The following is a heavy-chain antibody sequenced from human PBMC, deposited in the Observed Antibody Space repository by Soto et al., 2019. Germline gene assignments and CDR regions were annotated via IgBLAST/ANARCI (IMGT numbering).Heavy chain of an antibody. D-gene: IGHD1-7*01. CDR3: ARPDGELGLTSSTFDY. J-gene: IGHJ4*02. Sequence: PGGSLRLSCAASGFTFSIYAMTWVRQAPGKGLEWVSAISDSGDITYYVDSVKGRFTISRDNSKNTLFLQMNSLRADDTAVYYCARPDGELGLTSSTFDYWGQGTLVTVSS. CDR1: GFTFSIYA. V-gene: IGHV3-23*01. CDR2: ISDSGDIT.